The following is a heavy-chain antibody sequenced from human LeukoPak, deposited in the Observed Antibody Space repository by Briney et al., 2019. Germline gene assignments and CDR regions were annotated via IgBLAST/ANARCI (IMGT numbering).Heavy chain of an antibody. CDR3: VRDQCTNGVCYLGY. Sequence: ASVKVSCKASGYTFTNYGISWGRQAPGQGLEWMGWISADNGNTIYAQKVQGRVTMTTETSTNTAYRELGSLRSNDTAVYYCVRDQCTNGVCYLGYWGQGTLVTVSS. CDR2: ISADNGNT. V-gene: IGHV1-18*01. CDR1: GYTFTNYG. J-gene: IGHJ4*02. D-gene: IGHD2-8*01.